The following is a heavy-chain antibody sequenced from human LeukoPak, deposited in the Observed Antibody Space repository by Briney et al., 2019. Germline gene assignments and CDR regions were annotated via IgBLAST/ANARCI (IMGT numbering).Heavy chain of an antibody. J-gene: IGHJ6*03. V-gene: IGHV4-59*01. Sequence: PSETLSLTCTVSGGSISSYYWSWIRQPPGKGLEWIGYIYYSGSTNYNPSLKSRVTISVDTSKSQFSLKLSSVTAADTAVYYCAREATYYDFWSGLRGHYYYYYMDVWGKGTTVTVSS. CDR1: GGSISSYY. D-gene: IGHD3-3*01. CDR3: AREATYYDFWSGLRGHYYYYYMDV. CDR2: IYYSGST.